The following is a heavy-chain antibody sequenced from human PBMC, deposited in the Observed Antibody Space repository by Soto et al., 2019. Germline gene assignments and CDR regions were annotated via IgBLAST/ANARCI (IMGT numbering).Heavy chain of an antibody. CDR2: ISAYNGQT. Sequence: ASVKVSCKASGYPFDTYGINWVRQAPGQRPEWMGWISAYNGQTDYAQNFQGRVTMATDTSTNTAYMELRNLRSDDTAVYYCARGATIFGAPRDRPPGSWFDPWGQGTLVT. D-gene: IGHD3-3*01. J-gene: IGHJ5*02. CDR1: GYPFDTYG. CDR3: ARGATIFGAPRDRPPGSWFDP. V-gene: IGHV1-18*01.